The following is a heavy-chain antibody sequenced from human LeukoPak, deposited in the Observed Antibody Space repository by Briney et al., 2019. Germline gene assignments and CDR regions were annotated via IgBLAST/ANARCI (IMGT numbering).Heavy chain of an antibody. CDR3: AREFYYDSSGPHFDY. CDR1: GFTLDDYG. J-gene: IGHJ4*02. D-gene: IGHD3-22*01. V-gene: IGHV3-20*04. Sequence: GALRLSCAASGFTLDDYGMSWVRQAPGKGLEWVSGINWNGGSTGYADSVKGRFTISRDNAKNSLYLQMNSLRAEDTALYYCAREFYYDSSGPHFDYWGQGTLVTVSS. CDR2: INWNGGST.